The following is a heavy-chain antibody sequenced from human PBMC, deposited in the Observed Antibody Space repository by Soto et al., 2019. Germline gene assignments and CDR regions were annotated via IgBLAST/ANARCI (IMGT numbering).Heavy chain of an antibody. CDR2: IIPVLGTA. CDR3: AIRGGNYVRDDFWHGGV. CDR1: GDTFSSYA. J-gene: IGHJ6*02. Sequence: QVQLVQSGAEVKKHGSSVKVSCKASGDTFSSYAFSWVRQAPGQGLEWMAGIIPVLGTANYAQNFEGRVTIGACESTSTAYMVLSCLRSEDAALYYSAIRGGNYVRDDFWHGGVWGQGTPVTVSS. V-gene: IGHV1-69*01. D-gene: IGHD3-3*01.